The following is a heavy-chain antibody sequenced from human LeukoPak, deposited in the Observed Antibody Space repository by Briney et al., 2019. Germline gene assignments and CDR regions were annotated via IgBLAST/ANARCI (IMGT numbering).Heavy chain of an antibody. Sequence: SETLFLTCAVSGASFSGFKWSWIRQPPGKGLEWIGEVSHTGNTNNNPSLKSRVTISLDASKNHFSLKLTSVTAADTALYFCARATYAVAGRFYFDFWGPGALVAVSS. V-gene: IGHV4-34*01. D-gene: IGHD6-19*01. CDR3: ARATYAVAGRFYFDF. CDR2: VSHTGNT. J-gene: IGHJ4*02. CDR1: GASFSGFK.